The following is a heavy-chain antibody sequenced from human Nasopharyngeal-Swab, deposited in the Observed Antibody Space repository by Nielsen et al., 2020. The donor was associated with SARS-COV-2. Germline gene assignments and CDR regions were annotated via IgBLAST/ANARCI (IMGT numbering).Heavy chain of an antibody. Sequence: SETLSLTCAVYGGSFSGYYWSWIRQPPGKGLEWIGSIYYSGSTYYNPSLKSRVTISVDTSKNQFSLKLSSVTAADTAVYYCARQMYSSSWYSPYYYYGMDVWGQGTTVTVSS. CDR2: IYYSGST. CDR3: ARQMYSSSWYSPYYYYGMDV. J-gene: IGHJ6*02. CDR1: GGSFSGYY. V-gene: IGHV4-34*01. D-gene: IGHD6-13*01.